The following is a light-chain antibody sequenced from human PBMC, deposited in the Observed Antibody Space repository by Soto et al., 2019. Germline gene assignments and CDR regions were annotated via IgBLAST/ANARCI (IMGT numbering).Light chain of an antibody. CDR1: SGDVGAYDY. CDR3: TSYAGSIYPDV. J-gene: IGLJ1*01. V-gene: IGLV2-8*01. CDR2: EVT. Sequence: QSALTQPPSASGSPGQSVTISCTGTSGDVGAYDYVSWYQQHPGKAPKLLIYEVTKRPLGVPDRFSGSKSGNAASLTVSGLQAEDEANYYCTSYAGSIYPDVFGTGTKLTVL.